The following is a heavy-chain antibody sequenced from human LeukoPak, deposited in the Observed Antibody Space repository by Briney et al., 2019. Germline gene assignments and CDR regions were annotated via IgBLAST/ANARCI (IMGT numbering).Heavy chain of an antibody. CDR2: ISGSGSNT. D-gene: IGHD1-7*01. J-gene: IGHJ4*02. CDR3: ARRKNSGFDY. CDR1: GFTFSSYS. Sequence: GGSLRLSCAASGFTFSSYSMNWVRQAPGKGLEWVSGISGSGSNTYYADSVKGQFTISRDNSQTTLSLQMTSLRVEDTAVYYCARRKNSGFDYWGQGTLVTVSS. V-gene: IGHV3-23*01.